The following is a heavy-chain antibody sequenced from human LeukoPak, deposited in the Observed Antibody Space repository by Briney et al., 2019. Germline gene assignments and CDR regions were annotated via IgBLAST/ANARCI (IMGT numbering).Heavy chain of an antibody. CDR1: GFAFSSYG. J-gene: IGHJ4*02. Sequence: PGGSLRLSCAASGFAFSSYGMHWVRQAPGKGLEWVAVISYDGSNKYYADSVKGRFTISRDNSKNTLYLQMNSLRAEDTAVYYCAKGRAYYDILTALDYWGQGTLVTVSS. CDR3: AKGRAYYDILTALDY. D-gene: IGHD3-9*01. CDR2: ISYDGSNK. V-gene: IGHV3-30*18.